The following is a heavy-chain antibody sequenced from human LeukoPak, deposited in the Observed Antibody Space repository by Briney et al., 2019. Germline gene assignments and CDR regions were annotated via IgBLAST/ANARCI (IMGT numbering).Heavy chain of an antibody. D-gene: IGHD2-15*01. CDR1: GFILNDYE. V-gene: IGHV3-48*03. CDR2: MSNSGHRI. J-gene: IGHJ4*02. CDR3: VRGPYCSGGSCDSGHFGLLDY. Sequence: GGSLRLSCAASGFILNDYEMSWVRQAPGKGPEWIAYMSNSGHRIYYADSVKGRFTISRDNAKNSLYLHMNTLRAEDTAVYSGVRGPYCSGGSCDSGHFGLLDYWGQGTLVAVSS.